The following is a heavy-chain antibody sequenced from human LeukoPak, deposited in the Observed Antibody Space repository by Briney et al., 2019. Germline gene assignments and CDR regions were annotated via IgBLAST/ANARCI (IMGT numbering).Heavy chain of an antibody. CDR2: ISSSGSTI. Sequence: KPGGSLRLSCAASGFTFSDYYMSWIRQAPGKGLEWVSYISSSGSTIYYADSVKGRFTISRDNSKNTLYLQMNSLRAEDTAVYYCAKRDSSGYHALDYWGQGTLVTVSS. CDR3: AKRDSSGYHALDY. V-gene: IGHV3-11*04. J-gene: IGHJ4*02. CDR1: GFTFSDYY. D-gene: IGHD3-22*01.